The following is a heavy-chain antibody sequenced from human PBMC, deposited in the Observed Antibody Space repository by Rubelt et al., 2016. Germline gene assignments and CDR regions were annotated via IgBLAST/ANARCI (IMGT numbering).Heavy chain of an antibody. CDR3: AAGNIAAAANVIDY. D-gene: IGHD6-13*01. CDR1: GASINDGYQ. J-gene: IGHJ4*02. Sequence: QVQLQESGPRLVKSSETLSLICSVSGASINDGYQWGWIRQPPGKGLEWIGSVSESGTTHYNPSLKSRVTIFVDTSKIQLSRRRNSVTAADTAVDYCAAGNIAAAANVIDYWGQGTLVTVSS. V-gene: IGHV4-38-2*02. CDR2: VSESGTT.